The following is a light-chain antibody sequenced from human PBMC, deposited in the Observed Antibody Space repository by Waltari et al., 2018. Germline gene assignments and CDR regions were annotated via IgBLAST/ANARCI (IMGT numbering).Light chain of an antibody. CDR2: EVS. J-gene: IGLJ1*01. Sequence: QQHPGNAPKLMIYEVSNPPSGVSNRFSGSKSGNTASLTISGLQAEDEADYYCSSYTSSSTPYVFGTGTKVTVL. V-gene: IGLV2-14*01. CDR3: SSYTSSSTPYV.